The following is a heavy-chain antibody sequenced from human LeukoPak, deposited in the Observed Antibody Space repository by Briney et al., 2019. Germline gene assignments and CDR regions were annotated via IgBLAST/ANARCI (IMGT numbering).Heavy chain of an antibody. CDR2: IIPIFGTA. J-gene: IGHJ3*02. V-gene: IGHV1-69*01. CDR1: GGAFSSYA. Sequence: SSVKVSCKASGGAFSSYAISWVRQAPGQGLEWMGGIIPIFGTANYAQKFQGRVTITADESTSTAYMELSSLRSEDTAVYYCARGNYYDSSGSTRGAFDIWGQGTMVTVSS. D-gene: IGHD3-22*01. CDR3: ARGNYYDSSGSTRGAFDI.